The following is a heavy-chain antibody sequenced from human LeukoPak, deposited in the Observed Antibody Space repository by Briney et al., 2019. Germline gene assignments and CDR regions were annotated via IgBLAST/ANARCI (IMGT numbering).Heavy chain of an antibody. V-gene: IGHV4-59*08. J-gene: IGHJ6*02. D-gene: IGHD2-2*01. CDR3: ARLTRLAPVGTTYYHSLDV. Sequence: SETLSLTCTVSGGSISGHYWSWIRQPPGKGLEWIGRIYYTGVINYDPSLKSRVTMLVDTSKNQFSLKVTSVTAADTAVYYCARLTRLAPVGTTYYHSLDVWGQGSTVTVSS. CDR2: IYYTGVI. CDR1: GGSISGHY.